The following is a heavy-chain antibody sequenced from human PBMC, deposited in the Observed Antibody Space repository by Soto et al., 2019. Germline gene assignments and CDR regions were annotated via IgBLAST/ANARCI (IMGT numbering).Heavy chain of an antibody. V-gene: IGHV3-11*04. CDR3: ATATGSSSPPPDY. CDR2: ISSSGSTI. D-gene: IGHD6-13*01. J-gene: IGHJ4*02. CDR1: GFTFSDYY. Sequence: GGSLRLSCAASGFTFSDYYMSWIRQAPGRGLEWVSYISSSGSTIYYADSVKGRFTISRDNAKNSLYLQMNSLRAEDTAVYYCATATGSSSPPPDYWGQGTLVTVSS.